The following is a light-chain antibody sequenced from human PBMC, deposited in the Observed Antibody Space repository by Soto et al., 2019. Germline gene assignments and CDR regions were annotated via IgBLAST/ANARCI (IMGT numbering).Light chain of an antibody. Sequence: EVVLTQSPGTLYLSPGERATLSCRASQSVSSSDLAGYQHQPGQAPRLLIYGASSRATGIPDRCSGGGSGTDFPLTISRLEPEDVSVYYCQQYGSSPEITFGQGTRLEIK. V-gene: IGKV3-20*01. J-gene: IGKJ5*01. CDR1: QSVSSSD. CDR2: GAS. CDR3: QQYGSSPEIT.